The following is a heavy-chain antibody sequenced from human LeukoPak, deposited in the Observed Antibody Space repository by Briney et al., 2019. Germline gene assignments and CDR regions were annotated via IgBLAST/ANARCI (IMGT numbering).Heavy chain of an antibody. V-gene: IGHV3-43*01. Sequence: PGGSLRLPCAASGFTFDDYTMHWVRQAPGKGLEWVSLISWDGGSTYYADSVKGRFTISRDNSKNSLYLQMNSLRTEDTALYYCAKEYYDILTGYFYGMDVWAQGTTVTVSS. D-gene: IGHD3-9*01. CDR3: AKEYYDILTGYFYGMDV. CDR1: GFTFDDYT. CDR2: ISWDGGST. J-gene: IGHJ6*02.